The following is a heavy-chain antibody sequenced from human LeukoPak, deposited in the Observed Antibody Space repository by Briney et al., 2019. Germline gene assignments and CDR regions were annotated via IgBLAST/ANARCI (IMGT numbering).Heavy chain of an antibody. Sequence: SQTLSLTCTVSGGSISSYYWSWIRQPAGKGLEWIGRIYTSGSTNYNPSLKSRVTMSVDTSKNQFSLKLSSVTAADTAVYYCAREYTGIAEYYFDYWGQGTLVTVSS. CDR1: GGSISSYY. J-gene: IGHJ4*02. D-gene: IGHD6-13*01. CDR2: IYTSGST. CDR3: AREYTGIAEYYFDY. V-gene: IGHV4-4*07.